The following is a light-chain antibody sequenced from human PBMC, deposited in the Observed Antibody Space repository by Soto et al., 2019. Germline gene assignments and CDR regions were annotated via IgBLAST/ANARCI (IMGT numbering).Light chain of an antibody. V-gene: IGLV2-14*03. J-gene: IGLJ1*01. CDR2: DVS. CDR3: CSYTSSSTPWV. Sequence: QSALTQPASVSGSPGQSITISCTGTSSDVGGYNYVSWYQQHPGKAPKLMIYDVSDRPSGVSNRFSASKSGNTASLTISGLQAEDEADYYCCSYTSSSTPWVFGTGTKVTAL. CDR1: SSDVGGYNY.